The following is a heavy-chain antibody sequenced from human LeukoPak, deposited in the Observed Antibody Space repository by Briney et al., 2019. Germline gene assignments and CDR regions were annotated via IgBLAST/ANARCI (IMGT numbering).Heavy chain of an antibody. V-gene: IGHV3-21*06. Sequence: GGSLRLSCAASGFIFRSFSMSWVRQAPGKGVEWVASISSTSNHNYPANSVKGRFTISRDNYKNSLYLQMSSLRAEDTALYYCATRVTADSYDASDIWGQGTMVTVSS. J-gene: IGHJ3*02. CDR1: GFIFRSFS. D-gene: IGHD6-13*01. CDR2: ISSTSNHN. CDR3: ATRVTADSYDASDI.